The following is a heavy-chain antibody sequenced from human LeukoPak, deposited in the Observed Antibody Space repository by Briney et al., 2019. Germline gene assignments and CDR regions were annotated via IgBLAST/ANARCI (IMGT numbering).Heavy chain of an antibody. CDR3: ARGFYIAKNAGVFDI. D-gene: IGHD1-1*01. CDR2: ISAYNGNT. CDR1: GYTFTSYG. Sequence: ASVKVSCKASGYTFTSYGISWVRQAPGQGLEWMGWISAYNGNTNYAQKLQGRVTMTTDTSTSTAYMELRSLRSDDTAVYYCARGFYIAKNAGVFDIWGQGTMVTVSS. J-gene: IGHJ3*02. V-gene: IGHV1-18*01.